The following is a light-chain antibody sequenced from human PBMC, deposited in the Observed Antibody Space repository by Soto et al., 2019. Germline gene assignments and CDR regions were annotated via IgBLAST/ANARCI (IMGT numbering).Light chain of an antibody. CDR1: QTISSW. V-gene: IGKV1-5*03. J-gene: IGKJ1*01. CDR3: QHYNSYSEA. CDR2: KAS. Sequence: DTPMSQSPSTVSGHVPARLTLPCRASQTISSWLAWYQQKPGKAPKLLIYKASTLKSGVPSRFSGSGSGTEFTLTISSLQPDDFATYYCQHYNSYSEAFGQGTKVDIK.